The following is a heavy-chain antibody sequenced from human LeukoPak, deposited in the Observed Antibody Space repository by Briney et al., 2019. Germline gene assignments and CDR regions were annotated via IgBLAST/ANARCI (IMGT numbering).Heavy chain of an antibody. CDR2: IYYSGST. CDR3: ARDLVTVTKGFDI. V-gene: IGHV4-39*07. D-gene: IGHD4-17*01. J-gene: IGHJ3*02. CDR1: GGSLSSSSYY. Sequence: SETLSLTCTVSGGSLSSSSYYWGWIRQPPGEGLEWIGSIYYSGSTYYNPSLKSRVTISVDTSKNQFSLKLSSVTTADTAVYYCARDLVTVTKGFDIWGLGTMVSVSS.